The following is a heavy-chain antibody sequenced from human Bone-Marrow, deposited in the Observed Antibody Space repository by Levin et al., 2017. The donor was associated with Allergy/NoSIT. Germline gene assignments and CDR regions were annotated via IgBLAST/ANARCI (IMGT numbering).Heavy chain of an antibody. D-gene: IGHD3-3*01. CDR3: GRELSGYFDY. CDR2: ISDDGNTI. J-gene: IGHJ4*02. Sequence: GESLKISCEVSGFTLSSFWMHWVRQVPGKGLVWISRISDDGNTIDYADFVKGRFTISRDYAKNTLYLQMNSLRAEDTAVYYCGRELSGYFDYWGQGALVTVSS. V-gene: IGHV3-74*01. CDR1: GFTLSSFW.